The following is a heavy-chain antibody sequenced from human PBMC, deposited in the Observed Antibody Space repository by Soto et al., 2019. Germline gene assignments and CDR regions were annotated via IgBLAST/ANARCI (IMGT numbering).Heavy chain of an antibody. CDR2: ISGSGVNT. CDR3: AKGYYSGYDLAYFDY. J-gene: IGHJ4*02. D-gene: IGHD5-12*01. CDR1: GFSFDDYA. V-gene: IGHV3-23*01. Sequence: EVQWLESGGGLVQPGGSLRLSCAASGFSFDDYAMTWVRQAAGKGLEWVSAISGSGVNTYYADPVKGRFTISRDNSKNTLYLQLNSLRAEDTALYYCAKGYYSGYDLAYFDYWGQGTLVTVSS.